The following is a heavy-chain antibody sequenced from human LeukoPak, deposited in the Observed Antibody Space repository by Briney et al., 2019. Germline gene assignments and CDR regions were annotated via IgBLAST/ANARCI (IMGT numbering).Heavy chain of an antibody. V-gene: IGHV4-34*01. Sequence: SETLSLTCAVYGGSFSGYYWSWIRQPPGKGLEWIGEINHSGSTNYNPSLKSRATISVDMSKKQFSLKLSSVTAADTAVYYCARVDIVATGEWFDPWGQGTLVTVSS. CDR2: INHSGST. CDR1: GGSFSGYY. CDR3: ARVDIVATGEWFDP. D-gene: IGHD5-12*01. J-gene: IGHJ5*02.